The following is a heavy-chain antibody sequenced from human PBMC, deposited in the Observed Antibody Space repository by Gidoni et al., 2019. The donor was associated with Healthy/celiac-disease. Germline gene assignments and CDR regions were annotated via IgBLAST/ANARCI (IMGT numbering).Heavy chain of an antibody. J-gene: IGHJ5*02. CDR1: GYTFPSYD. Sequence: QVQLVQSGAEVKKPGASVKVSCKASGYTFPSYDINWVRQATGQGLEWMGWMNPNSGNTGYAQKFQGRVTMTRNTSISTAYMELSSLRSEDTAVYYCARRDSSGYYKWFDPWGQGTLVTVSS. D-gene: IGHD3-22*01. CDR2: MNPNSGNT. V-gene: IGHV1-8*01. CDR3: ARRDSSGYYKWFDP.